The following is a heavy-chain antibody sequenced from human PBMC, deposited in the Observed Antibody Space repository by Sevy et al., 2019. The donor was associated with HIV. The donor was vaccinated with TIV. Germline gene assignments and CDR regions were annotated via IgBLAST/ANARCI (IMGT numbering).Heavy chain of an antibody. CDR2: IYYSGST. D-gene: IGHD2-21*02. CDR3: AREGGYGGNSGDGHDAFDI. Sequence: SETLSLTCTVSGGSISSGGYYWSWIRQHPGKGLEWIGYIYYSGSTYYNPSLKSRVTISVDTSKNQFSLKLSSVTAADTAVYYCAREGGYGGNSGDGHDAFDIWGQGTMVTVSS. J-gene: IGHJ3*02. CDR1: GGSISSGGYY. V-gene: IGHV4-31*03.